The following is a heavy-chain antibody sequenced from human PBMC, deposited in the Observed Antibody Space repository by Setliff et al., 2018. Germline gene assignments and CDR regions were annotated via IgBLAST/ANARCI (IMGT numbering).Heavy chain of an antibody. CDR3: SPGGAYGTGWFDP. V-gene: IGHV4-39*01. D-gene: IGHD1-1*01. Sequence: PSETLSLTCTVSGASISINSYYWTWIRQSPGKGLEWIGNILYTGSTTYHPSLKSRLTMSVDTSKNQFSLQLRSVTAADTAVYFCSPGGAYGTGWFDPWGQGTQVTSPQ. CDR2: ILYTGST. CDR1: GASISINSYY. J-gene: IGHJ5*02.